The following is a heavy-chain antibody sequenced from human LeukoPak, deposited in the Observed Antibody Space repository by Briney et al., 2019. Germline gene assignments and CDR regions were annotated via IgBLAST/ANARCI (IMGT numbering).Heavy chain of an antibody. Sequence: PGGSLRLSCAASGFTFSSYAMSWVRQAPGKGLEWVSAISGSGGSTYYADSVKGRFTISRDNSKNTLYLQMNSLRAEDTAVYYCAKDSLSSSWYEYYYYYYMDVWGKGTTVTVSS. V-gene: IGHV3-23*01. CDR2: ISGSGGST. D-gene: IGHD6-13*01. J-gene: IGHJ6*03. CDR1: GFTFSSYA. CDR3: AKDSLSSSWYEYYYYYYMDV.